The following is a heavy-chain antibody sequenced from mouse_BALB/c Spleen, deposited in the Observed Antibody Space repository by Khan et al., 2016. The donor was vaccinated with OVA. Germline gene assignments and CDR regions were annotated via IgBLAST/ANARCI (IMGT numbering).Heavy chain of an antibody. J-gene: IGHJ3*01. CDR3: TGHGYVAWFTY. V-gene: IGHV1S135*01. CDR1: GYSFTSYY. D-gene: IGHD2-2*01. CDR2: IDPFSGGT. Sequence: VQLQQSGPELMKPGASVKISCKASGYSFTSYYIHWVMQSHGKSLEWIGYIDPFSGGTSYNQKFKGKATLTVDKSSSTAYTHLSNLTSEDSAVXYCTGHGYVAWFTYWGQGTLVTVSA.